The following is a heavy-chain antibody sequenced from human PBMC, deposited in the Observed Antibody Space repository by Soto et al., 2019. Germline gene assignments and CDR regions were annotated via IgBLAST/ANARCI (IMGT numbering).Heavy chain of an antibody. J-gene: IGHJ4*02. CDR1: GGSIGSGGYY. Sequence: SQILSVTCTVSGGSIGSGGYYWGWFRQFPGKGLEWIGYIYYSGTTNYNPSLKSRISMSIDTSKKQFSLRLNSVNAAETAVYYCARYVTSKDFLDYWRQGSPVTVTS. CDR3: ARYVTSKDFLDY. V-gene: IGHV4-31*03. D-gene: IGHD3-16*01. CDR2: IYYSGTT.